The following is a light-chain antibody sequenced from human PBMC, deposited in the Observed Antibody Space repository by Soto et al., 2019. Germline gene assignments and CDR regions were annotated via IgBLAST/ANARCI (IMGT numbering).Light chain of an antibody. CDR3: AAWDDRLNGVV. J-gene: IGLJ2*01. V-gene: IGLV1-44*01. CDR1: SFNIGINT. CDR2: NNN. Sequence: QSVLTQPPSASGTPGQRGTISCSGSSFNIGINTVNWYQQLPGTAPKVLIYNNNQRPSGVPDRFSGSKSGTSASLALSGLQSEDEADYYCAAWDDRLNGVVFGGGTKVTVL.